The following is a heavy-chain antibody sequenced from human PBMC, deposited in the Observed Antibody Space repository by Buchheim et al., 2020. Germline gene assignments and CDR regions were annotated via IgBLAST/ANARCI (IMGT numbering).Heavy chain of an antibody. V-gene: IGHV4-59*01. CDR2: IYYSGNT. J-gene: IGHJ4*02. Sequence: QVQLQESSPGLVKPPEPLSLTCTVSGGPLNDYYWSWIRQAPGKGLEWVGYIYYSGNTNYNPSLKSRVTISVDTSKKKFSLKMTSVTAADTAVYYCARASQGAASDYGPYYFDYWGQG. D-gene: IGHD4-17*01. CDR1: GGPLNDYY. CDR3: ARASQGAASDYGPYYFDY.